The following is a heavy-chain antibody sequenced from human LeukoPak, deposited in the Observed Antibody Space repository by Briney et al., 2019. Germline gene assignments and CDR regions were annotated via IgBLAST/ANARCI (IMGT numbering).Heavy chain of an antibody. CDR2: ISSSGGTT. Sequence: GGSLRLSCAASGFTFSGYSMNWVRQAPGKGLEWVSYISSSGGTTYYADSVKGRFTISRDNAKNSVYLHMNSLRAEDTALYYCANEGGGAFDFWGQGTMVTVSS. V-gene: IGHV3-48*04. CDR1: GFTFSGYS. CDR3: ANEGGGAFDF. J-gene: IGHJ3*01.